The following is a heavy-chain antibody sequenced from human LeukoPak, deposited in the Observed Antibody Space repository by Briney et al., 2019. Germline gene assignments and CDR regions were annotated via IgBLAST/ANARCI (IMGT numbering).Heavy chain of an antibody. CDR2: IYPGDSDT. J-gene: IGHJ4*02. Sequence: GESLKISCKGSGYSFTSYWIGWVRQMPGKGLEWMGIIYPGDSDTRYSPSFQGQVTISADKSISTAYLQRSSLKASDTAMYYCASPILYGDYAFDYWGQGTLVTVSS. V-gene: IGHV5-51*01. CDR3: ASPILYGDYAFDY. D-gene: IGHD4-17*01. CDR1: GYSFTSYW.